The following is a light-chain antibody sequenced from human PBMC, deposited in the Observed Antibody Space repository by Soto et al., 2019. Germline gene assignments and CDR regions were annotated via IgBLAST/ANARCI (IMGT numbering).Light chain of an antibody. CDR1: QSVRHA. V-gene: IGKV3-11*01. Sequence: VLTRSPAALSVSPADVATVSDMSSQSVRHALACYHQKPGQAPRLLIHDASSRATGIPARCSGSGSETDFTLTISSLEPEDFAVYYCQQRGSWPPSITFGQGTRLEI. J-gene: IGKJ5*01. CDR3: QQRGSWPPSIT. CDR2: DAS.